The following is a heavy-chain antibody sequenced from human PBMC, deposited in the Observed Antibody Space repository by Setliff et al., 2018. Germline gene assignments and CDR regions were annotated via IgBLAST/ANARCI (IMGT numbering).Heavy chain of an antibody. Sequence: PSETMSLTCAVYGGSLSGYYWSWIRQPPGKWLEWIGEINHSGSTNYNPSLKSRVTISVDTSKNQFSLKLSSVTAADTAVYYCASRDYDSRGYYGGSDYWGQGTLVTVSS. CDR1: GGSLSGYY. D-gene: IGHD3-22*01. V-gene: IGHV4-34*01. J-gene: IGHJ4*02. CDR3: ASRDYDSRGYYGGSDY. CDR2: INHSGST.